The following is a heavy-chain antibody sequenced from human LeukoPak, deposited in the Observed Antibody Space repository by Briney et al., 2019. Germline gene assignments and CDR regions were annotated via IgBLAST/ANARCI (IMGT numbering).Heavy chain of an antibody. CDR2: NGGRDGST. J-gene: IGHJ4*02. CDR1: GFTCSSYG. CDR3: AKGHYYGSGSLDY. Sequence: GGSLRLSCAASGFTCSSYGMSWVRQAPGKGLEWVSANGGRDGSTYYADSVKGRFTISRDNSKNTLYVQMNSLRAEDTAVYYCAKGHYYGSGSLDYWGQGTLVTVSS. V-gene: IGHV3-23*01. D-gene: IGHD3-10*01.